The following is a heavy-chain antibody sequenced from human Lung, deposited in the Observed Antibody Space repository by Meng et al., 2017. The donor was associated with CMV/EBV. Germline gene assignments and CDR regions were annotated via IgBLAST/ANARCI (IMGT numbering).Heavy chain of an antibody. J-gene: IGHJ6*02. V-gene: IGHV3-74*01. CDR3: ARDSIVVPGISNYYDMED. CDR1: GFSFSSYC. Sequence: GGSLRLSCAASGFSFSSYCMHWVRQAPGRGLVWVAHINNDGSSTTYADCVKGRFTISRDNAKNSVFMQMHSLEVEDTAVYYCARDSIVVPGISNYYDMEDWGHGTXVTVSS. CDR2: INNDGSST. D-gene: IGHD6-19*01.